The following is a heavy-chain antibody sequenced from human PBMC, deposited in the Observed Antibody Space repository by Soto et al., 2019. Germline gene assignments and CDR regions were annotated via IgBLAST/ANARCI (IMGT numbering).Heavy chain of an antibody. V-gene: IGHV3-11*01. Sequence: PGGSLRLSCAASGFTFSDHFMSWIRQAPGKGLEWISYMTPSGSSRSYADSVKGRFTISRDNAKNSLYLQMNSLRGDDTAVYYCAREFSGNYFTFDLWGQGTIVTVSS. D-gene: IGHD1-26*01. J-gene: IGHJ3*01. CDR3: AREFSGNYFTFDL. CDR2: MTPSGSSR. CDR1: GFTFSDHF.